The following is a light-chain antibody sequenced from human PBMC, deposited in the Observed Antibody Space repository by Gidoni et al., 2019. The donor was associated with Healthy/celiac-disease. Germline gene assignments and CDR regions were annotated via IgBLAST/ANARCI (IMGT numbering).Light chain of an antibody. CDR2: GAS. V-gene: IGKV3-15*01. Sequence: EIVMTQSPATLSVSPGERATLSCRASQSFSSNLAWYPQKPGQAPRLLIYGASTRATGIPALFSGRGSGTEFPLTLRRLQSSDFAVYYCQQYNNWPPPTFGQGTKLEIK. CDR3: QQYNNWPPPT. J-gene: IGKJ2*01. CDR1: QSFSSN.